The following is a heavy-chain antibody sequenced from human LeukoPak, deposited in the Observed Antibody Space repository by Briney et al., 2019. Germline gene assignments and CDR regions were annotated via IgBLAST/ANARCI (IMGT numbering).Heavy chain of an antibody. V-gene: IGHV4-59*01. Sequence: SETLSLTCTVSGGSISTYYWNWIRQPPGKGLEWIGYVYYRGRTNYSPSLKSRVTILVDTSKNQFSLRLISVTAADSAVYYCAKGSATTGFDPWGQGTLVTVSS. CDR1: GGSISTYY. CDR3: AKGSATTGFDP. CDR2: VYYRGRT. D-gene: IGHD1/OR15-1a*01. J-gene: IGHJ5*02.